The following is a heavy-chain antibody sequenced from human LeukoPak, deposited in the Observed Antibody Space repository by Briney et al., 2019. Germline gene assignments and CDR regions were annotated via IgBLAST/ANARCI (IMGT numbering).Heavy chain of an antibody. Sequence: GESLQISCKGSGYSFTSYWIGWVRQMPGKGLEWMGIIYPGDSDTRYSPSFQGQVTISADKSISTAYLQWSSLKASDTAMYYCARSDTAMVTPYYYYGMDVWGQGTTVTVSS. V-gene: IGHV5-51*01. CDR3: ARSDTAMVTPYYYYGMDV. D-gene: IGHD5-18*01. CDR1: GYSFTSYW. CDR2: IYPGDSDT. J-gene: IGHJ6*02.